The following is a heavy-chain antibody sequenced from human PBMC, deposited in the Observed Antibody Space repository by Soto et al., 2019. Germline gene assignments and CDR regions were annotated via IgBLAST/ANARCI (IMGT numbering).Heavy chain of an antibody. CDR2: ISSSSSTI. V-gene: IGHV3-48*02. J-gene: IGHJ4*02. CDR3: ARDGRGYSGYEYYFDY. CDR1: GFTFSSYS. D-gene: IGHD5-12*01. Sequence: EVQLVESGGGLVQPGGSLRLSCAASGFTFSSYSMNWVRQAPGKGLEWVSYISSSSSTIYYADSVKGRFTISRDNAKNSLYLQMNSLRDEDTAVYYCARDGRGYSGYEYYFDYWGQGTLVTVSS.